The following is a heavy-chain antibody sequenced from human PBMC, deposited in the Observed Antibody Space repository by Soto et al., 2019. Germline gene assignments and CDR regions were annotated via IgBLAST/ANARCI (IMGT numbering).Heavy chain of an antibody. D-gene: IGHD5-12*01. CDR2: ISSSSSYI. V-gene: IGHV3-21*01. CDR3: ARELQNVDIVATQPRNYYYYMDV. J-gene: IGHJ6*03. CDR1: GFTFSSYS. Sequence: EVQLVESGGGLVKPGGSLRLSCAASGFTFSSYSMNWVRQAPGKGLEWVSSISSSSSYIYYADSVKGRFTISRDNAKNSLYLQMNSLRAEDTAVYYCARELQNVDIVATQPRNYYYYMDVWGKGTTVTVSS.